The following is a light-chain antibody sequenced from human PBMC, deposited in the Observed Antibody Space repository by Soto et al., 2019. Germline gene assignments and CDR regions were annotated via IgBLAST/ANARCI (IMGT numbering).Light chain of an antibody. CDR2: EAS. J-gene: IGKJ4*01. CDR3: QQHAHWPLT. Sequence: IVWTQSPATLSLSPGERATLSCRARQSVGNNLAWYQQNPGQAPGLLIYEASTRSTGIPARFSGSGSGTDFTLPISRLGPEDFAVYYCQQHAHWPLTFGGGTKGEIK. V-gene: IGKV3-11*01. CDR1: QSVGNN.